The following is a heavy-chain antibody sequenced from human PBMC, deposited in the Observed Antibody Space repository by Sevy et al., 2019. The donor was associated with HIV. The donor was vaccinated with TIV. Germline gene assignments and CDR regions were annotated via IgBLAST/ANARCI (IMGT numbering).Heavy chain of an antibody. CDR1: GFTFSSYS. CDR3: ARDKSDYDLYFDY. V-gene: IGHV3-21*01. Sequence: GGSLRLSCAASGFTFSSYSMNWVRQAPGKGLEWVSFISSSSNYIYYADSVKGRFIISRDNAKNSLYLQMNSLRAEDTAVYYCARDKSDYDLYFDYWGQGTLVTVSS. D-gene: IGHD4-17*01. CDR2: ISSSSNYI. J-gene: IGHJ4*02.